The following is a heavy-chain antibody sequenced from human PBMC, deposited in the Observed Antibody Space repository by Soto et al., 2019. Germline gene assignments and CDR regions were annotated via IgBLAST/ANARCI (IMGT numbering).Heavy chain of an antibody. V-gene: IGHV3-23*01. D-gene: IGHD2-21*02. CDR1: GFTFSSYA. CDR3: AKGGSGVVVTAIWAPGLSWFDP. J-gene: IGHJ5*02. Sequence: GGSLRLSCAASGFTFSSYAMSWVRQAPGKGLEWVSAISGSGGSTYYADSVKGRFTISRDNSKNTLYLQMNSLRAEDTAVYYCAKGGSGVVVTAIWAPGLSWFDPWGQGTLVTVSS. CDR2: ISGSGGST.